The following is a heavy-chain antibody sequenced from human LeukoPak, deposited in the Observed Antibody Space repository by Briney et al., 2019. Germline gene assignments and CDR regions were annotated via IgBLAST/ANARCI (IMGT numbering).Heavy chain of an antibody. J-gene: IGHJ4*02. CDR1: GGSFSGYH. CDR2: IDHSGST. V-gene: IGHV4-34*01. D-gene: IGHD1-14*01. Sequence: KPSETLCLTCAVYGGSFSGYHWTRIRQPPGKGLEWIGEIDHSGSTNYNPSLKSRVTISVDTSKNEFSLHLSSVTAADTAVYYCARDEIRLPNAWLKPQRGIHYWGQGILVSVSS. CDR3: ARDEIRLPNAWLKPQRGIHY.